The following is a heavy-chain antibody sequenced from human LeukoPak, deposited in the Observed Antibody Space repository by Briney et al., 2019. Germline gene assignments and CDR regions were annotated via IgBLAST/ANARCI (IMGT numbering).Heavy chain of an antibody. CDR1: GGSISSSSYY. V-gene: IGHV4-39*01. CDR3: ARGDTGSYYTPAFDY. CDR2: IYYSGST. Sequence: SETLSLTCTVSGGSISSSSYYWGWIRQPPGKGLEWIGSIYYSGSTYYNPSLESRVTISVDTSKNQFSLKLSSVTAADTAVYYCARGDTGSYYTPAFDYWGQGTLVTVSS. D-gene: IGHD3-10*01. J-gene: IGHJ4*02.